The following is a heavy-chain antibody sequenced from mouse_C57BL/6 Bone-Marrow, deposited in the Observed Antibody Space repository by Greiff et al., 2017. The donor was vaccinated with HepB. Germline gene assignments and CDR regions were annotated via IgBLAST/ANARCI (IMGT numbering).Heavy chain of an antibody. CDR2: IDPSDSYT. D-gene: IGHD2-2*01. J-gene: IGHJ4*01. CDR3: AREGYYGYLDY. V-gene: IGHV1-69*01. Sequence: QLQQPGAELVMPGASVKLSCKASGYTFTSYWMHWVKQRPGQGLEWIGEIDPSDSYTNYNQKFKGKSTLTVDKSSSTAYMQLSSLTSEDSAVYYCAREGYYGYLDYWGQGTSVTVSS. CDR1: GYTFTSYW.